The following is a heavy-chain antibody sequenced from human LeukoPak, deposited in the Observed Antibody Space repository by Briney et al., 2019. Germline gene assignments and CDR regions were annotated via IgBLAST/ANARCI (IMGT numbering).Heavy chain of an antibody. Sequence: ASVKFPCKASGGTFSSYAISWVRQAPGQGLEWMGRIIPILGIANYAQKFQGRVTITADKSTSTAYMELSSLRSEDTAVYYCARGAYCGGDCCYHFDYWGLRRLVTVSS. CDR2: IIPILGIA. CDR1: GGTFSSYA. J-gene: IGHJ4*01. CDR3: ARGAYCGGDCCYHFDY. V-gene: IGHV1-69*04. D-gene: IGHD2-21*02.